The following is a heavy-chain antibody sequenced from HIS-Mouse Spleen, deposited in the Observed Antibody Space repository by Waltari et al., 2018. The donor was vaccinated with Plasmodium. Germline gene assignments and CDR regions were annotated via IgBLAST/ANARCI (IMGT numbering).Heavy chain of an antibody. CDR3: ARGSTTVVTHYYFDY. D-gene: IGHD4-17*01. CDR2: INHSGRT. CDR1: GGSFSGYY. V-gene: IGHV4-34*01. J-gene: IGHJ4*02. Sequence: QVQLQQWGAGLLKPSETLSLTCAVYGGSFSGYYWRWIRQPPGKGLEWIGEINHSGRTNYNPSRKSRVTISVDTSKNQFSLKLSSVTAADTAVYYCARGSTTVVTHYYFDYWGQGTLVTVSS.